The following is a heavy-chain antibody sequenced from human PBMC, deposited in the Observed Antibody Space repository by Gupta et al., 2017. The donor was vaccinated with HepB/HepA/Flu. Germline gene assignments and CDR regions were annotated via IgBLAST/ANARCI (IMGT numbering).Heavy chain of an antibody. CDR2: ITYRGNT. V-gene: IGHV4-59*12. CDR3: ARDLDESRGFYYFGS. D-gene: IGHD3-22*01. Sequence: QVQLQESGPRLVKPSETLSLTCTVSGGSIRSDYWNWIRQPPGKGLEWIGYITYRGNTDYNPSLRSRVTISVDTSNNQFSLKLSSVTAEDTAVYYCARDLDESRGFYYFGSWGQGTLVTVS. J-gene: IGHJ4*02. CDR1: GGSIRSDY.